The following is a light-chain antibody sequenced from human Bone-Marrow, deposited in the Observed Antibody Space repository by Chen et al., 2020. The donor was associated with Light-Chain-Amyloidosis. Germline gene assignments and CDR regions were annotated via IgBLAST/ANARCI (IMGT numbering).Light chain of an antibody. J-gene: IGKJ1*01. CDR1: QSVSSSY. CDR2: GAS. Sequence: EIVLTTSPGTLSLSPGERATLSCRASQSVSSSYFAWYQQKPGQAPRLLIYGASSRATGIPDRFSGSESGTDFTLTLSRLEPEDFADYFCQQYGSSPRTFGQGTKVEIK. CDR3: QQYGSSPRT. V-gene: IGKV3-20*01.